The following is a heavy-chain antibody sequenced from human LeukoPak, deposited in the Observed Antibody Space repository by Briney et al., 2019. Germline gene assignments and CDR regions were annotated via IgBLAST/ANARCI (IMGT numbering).Heavy chain of an antibody. D-gene: IGHD2-15*01. CDR3: AGSRYCSGGTCYATFDY. CDR1: GGSISSGSYY. CDR2: IYTSGST. J-gene: IGHJ4*02. V-gene: IGHV4-61*02. Sequence: PSQTLSLTCTVSGGSISSGSYYWSWIRQPAGKGLEWIGRIYTSGSTNYNPSLKSRVTMSLDTSKNQFSLKLSSVTAADTAMYYCAGSRYCSGGTCYATFDYWGQGTLVTVSS.